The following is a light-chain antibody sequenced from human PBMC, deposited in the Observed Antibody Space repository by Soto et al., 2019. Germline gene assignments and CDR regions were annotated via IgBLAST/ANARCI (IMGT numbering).Light chain of an antibody. CDR1: SSDVGSYNL. CDR2: EVS. J-gene: IGLJ1*01. Sequence: QSVLTKPASVSGSPGQSITISCTGTSSDVGSYNLVSWYQQHPGKAPKLMIYEVSKRPSGVSNRFSGSKSGNTASLTISGLQAEDEADYYCCSYAGSPLVFGTGTKVTVL. CDR3: CSYAGSPLV. V-gene: IGLV2-23*02.